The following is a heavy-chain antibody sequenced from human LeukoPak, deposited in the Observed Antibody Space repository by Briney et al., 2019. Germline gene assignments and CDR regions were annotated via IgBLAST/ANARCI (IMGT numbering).Heavy chain of an antibody. D-gene: IGHD3-10*01. CDR2: ISGSGGST. Sequence: RPGGSLRLSCAASGFTFSSYAMSWVRQAPGKGLEWVSAISGSGGSTYYADSVKGRFTISRDNSKNTLYLQMNSLRAEDTAVYYCAKDSHGESHFDYWGQGTLVTVSS. J-gene: IGHJ4*02. CDR1: GFTFSSYA. CDR3: AKDSHGESHFDY. V-gene: IGHV3-23*01.